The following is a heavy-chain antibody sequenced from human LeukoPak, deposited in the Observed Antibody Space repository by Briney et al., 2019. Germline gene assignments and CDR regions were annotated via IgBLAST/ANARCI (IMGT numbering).Heavy chain of an antibody. Sequence: PSETLSLTCTVSGGSISSSGYYWGWIRQPPGKGQEWIGTIYYSGTTYYNPSLKSRVTISVDTSKNHFSLKLNSVTAADTAVYYCARRTGSRLPNWFDPWGQGTLVTVSS. CDR2: IYYSGTT. CDR1: GGSISSSGYY. J-gene: IGHJ5*02. D-gene: IGHD3-10*01. V-gene: IGHV4-39*01. CDR3: ARRTGSRLPNWFDP.